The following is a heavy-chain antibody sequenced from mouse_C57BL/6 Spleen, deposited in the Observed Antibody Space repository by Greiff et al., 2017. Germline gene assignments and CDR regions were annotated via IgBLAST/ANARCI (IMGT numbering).Heavy chain of an antibody. CDR1: GYSITSGYY. Sequence: DVKLQESGPGLVKPSQSLSLTCSVTGYSITSGYYWNWIRQFPGNKLEWMGYISYDGSNNYNPSLKNRISITRDTSKNQFFLKLNSVTTEDTATYYCARGGYGSSPDYWGQGTTLTVSS. CDR3: ARGGYGSSPDY. D-gene: IGHD1-1*01. V-gene: IGHV3-6*01. J-gene: IGHJ2*01. CDR2: ISYDGSN.